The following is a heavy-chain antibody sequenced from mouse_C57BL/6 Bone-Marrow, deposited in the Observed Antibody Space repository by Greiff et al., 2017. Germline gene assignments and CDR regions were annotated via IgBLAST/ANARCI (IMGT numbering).Heavy chain of an antibody. CDR3: ARSDDYGSSGAFAY. Sequence: VKLQESGAELSRPGASVKLSCKASGYTFTSYGISWVKQRTGKGLEWIGEIYPRSGNTYYNEKFKGKATLTADKSSSTAYMELRSLTSEDSAVYFGARSDDYGSSGAFAYWGQGTLVTVSA. D-gene: IGHD1-1*01. J-gene: IGHJ3*01. CDR2: IYPRSGNT. V-gene: IGHV1-81*01. CDR1: GYTFTSYG.